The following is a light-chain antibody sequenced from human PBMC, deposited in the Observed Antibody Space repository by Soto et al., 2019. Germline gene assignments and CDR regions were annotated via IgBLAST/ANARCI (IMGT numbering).Light chain of an antibody. CDR1: NSNIGNNY. J-gene: IGLJ1*01. CDR3: GTWDTSLSALYV. Sequence: QSVLTQPPSVSAAPGETVTISCSGSNSNIGNNYVSWYQHLPGTAPKLLIFDNSERPSGIPDRFSGSKSGTSATLAITGLQTGDEADYYCGTWDTSLSALYVFGTGTKLTVL. V-gene: IGLV1-51*01. CDR2: DNS.